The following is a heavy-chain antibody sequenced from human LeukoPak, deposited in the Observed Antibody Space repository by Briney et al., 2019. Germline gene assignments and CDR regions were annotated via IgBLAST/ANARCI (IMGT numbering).Heavy chain of an antibody. CDR3: ASTRGSSSVSDAFDI. D-gene: IGHD6-6*01. Sequence: GGSLRLSCAASGFTFSSYWMSWVRQAPGKGLEWVANIKQDGSEKYYVDSVKGRFTISRDNAKNSLYLQMNSLRAEDTAVYYCASTRGSSSVSDAFDIWGQGTMVTVSS. CDR1: GFTFSSYW. CDR2: IKQDGSEK. V-gene: IGHV3-7*01. J-gene: IGHJ3*02.